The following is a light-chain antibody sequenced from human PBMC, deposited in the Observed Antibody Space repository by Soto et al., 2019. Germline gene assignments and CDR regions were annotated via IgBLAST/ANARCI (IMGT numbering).Light chain of an antibody. CDR2: DAS. CDR1: QDISNY. V-gene: IGKV1-33*01. CDR3: QQYDKLPFT. Sequence: DIQMTQSPSSLSASVGDRVTITCQASQDISNYLNWYQQKPGKAPKLLIYDASNLETGVPSRFSGSGSGTDFTFTISILQPEDIATYYCQQYDKLPFTFGPGTKVDIK. J-gene: IGKJ3*01.